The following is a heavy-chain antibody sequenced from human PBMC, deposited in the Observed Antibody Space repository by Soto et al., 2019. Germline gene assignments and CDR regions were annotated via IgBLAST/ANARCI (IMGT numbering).Heavy chain of an antibody. CDR1: GGSISSSSYY. CDR3: ASRYGGNLDY. J-gene: IGHJ4*02. Sequence: PSETLSLTCTVSGGSISSSSYYWGWIRQPPGKGLEWIGSIYYSGSTYYNPSLKSRVTISVDTSKNQFSLKLSSVTAADTAVYYCASRYGGNLDYWGQGTLVTVSS. CDR2: IYYSGST. D-gene: IGHD1-26*01. V-gene: IGHV4-39*01.